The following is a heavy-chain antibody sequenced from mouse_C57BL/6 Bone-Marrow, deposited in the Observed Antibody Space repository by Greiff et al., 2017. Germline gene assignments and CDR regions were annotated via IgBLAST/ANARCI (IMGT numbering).Heavy chain of an antibody. D-gene: IGHD2-5*01. J-gene: IGHJ4*01. Sequence: QVQLKESGAELVRPGASVNLSCKASGYTFTDYYINWVKQRPGQGLEWIARIYPGSGNTYYNEKFKGKATLTAEKSSSTAYMQLSSLTSEDSAVYFCARCGYSKDAMDYWGQGTSVTVSS. CDR2: IYPGSGNT. V-gene: IGHV1-76*01. CDR3: ARCGYSKDAMDY. CDR1: GYTFTDYY.